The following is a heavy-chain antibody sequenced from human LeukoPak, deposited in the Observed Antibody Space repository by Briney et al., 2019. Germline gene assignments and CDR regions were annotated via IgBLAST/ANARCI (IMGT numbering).Heavy chain of an antibody. D-gene: IGHD3-22*01. J-gene: IGHJ3*02. CDR3: ARSLITYYYDSSGPGDAFDI. CDR2: IYRSGTT. Sequence: SETLSLTCAVSGYSISSGYYWGWIRQPPGKGLEWIGSIYRSGTTYYNPSPKSRVTISVDTSKNQFSLKLSSVTAADTAVYYCARSLITYYYDSSGPGDAFDIWGQGTMVTVSS. V-gene: IGHV4-38-2*01. CDR1: GYSISSGYY.